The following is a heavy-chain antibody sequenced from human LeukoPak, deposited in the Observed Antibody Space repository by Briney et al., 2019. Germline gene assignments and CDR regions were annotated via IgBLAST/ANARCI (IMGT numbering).Heavy chain of an antibody. CDR2: IYYSGST. CDR1: GGSISSSSYY. D-gene: IGHD3-10*01. Sequence: SETLSLTCTVSGGSISSSSYYWGWIRQPPGKGLEWIGSIYYSGSTYYNPSLKSRVTISVDTSKNQFSLKLSSVTAADTAVYYCARAQEWWSSSSGSYYNGDAFDIWGQGTMVTVSS. CDR3: ARAQEWWSSSSGSYYNGDAFDI. V-gene: IGHV4-39*07. J-gene: IGHJ3*02.